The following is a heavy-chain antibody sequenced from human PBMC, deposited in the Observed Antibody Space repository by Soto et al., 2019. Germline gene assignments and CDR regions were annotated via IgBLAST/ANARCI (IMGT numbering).Heavy chain of an antibody. V-gene: IGHV4-59*01. CDR3: ARDGRGYSYGYNYYYGMDV. J-gene: IGHJ6*02. Sequence: SETLSLTCTVSGGSISSYYWSWIRQPPGKGLEWIGYIYYSGSTNYNPSLKSRVTISVDTSKNQFSLKLSSVTAADTAVYYCARDGRGYSYGYNYYYGMDVWGQGTTVTVSS. CDR2: IYYSGST. D-gene: IGHD5-18*01. CDR1: GGSISSYY.